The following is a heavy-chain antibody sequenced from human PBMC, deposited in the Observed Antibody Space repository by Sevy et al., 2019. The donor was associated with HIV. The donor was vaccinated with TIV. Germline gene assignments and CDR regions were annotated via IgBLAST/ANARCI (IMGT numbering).Heavy chain of an antibody. CDR3: VKEGRDDFNPYLDF. V-gene: IGHV3-23*01. J-gene: IGHJ4*02. D-gene: IGHD3-10*01. CDR1: GFTFGGYM. Sequence: GESLKISCAGSGFTFGGYMMNWVRQAPGRGLEWVARISRTGGTPEYGDSAKGRFTISGENSKNTVYLQLKDVRAEDTALYFCVKEGRDDFNPYLDFWGQGILVTVSS. CDR2: ISRTGGTP.